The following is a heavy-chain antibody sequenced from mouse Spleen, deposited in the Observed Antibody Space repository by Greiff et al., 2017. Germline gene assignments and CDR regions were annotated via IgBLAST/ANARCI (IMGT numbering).Heavy chain of an antibody. CDR3: ARAPSWYDYDGDWYFDV. D-gene: IGHD2-4*01. CDR1: GFTFSDYY. J-gene: IGHJ1*01. Sequence: EVKLMESEGGLVQPGSSMKLSCTASGFTFSDYYMAWVRQVPEKGLEWVANINYDGSSTYYLDSLKSRFIISRDNAKNILYLQMSSLKSEDTATYYCARAPSWYDYDGDWYFDVWGAGTTVTVSS. CDR2: INYDGSST. V-gene: IGHV5-16*01.